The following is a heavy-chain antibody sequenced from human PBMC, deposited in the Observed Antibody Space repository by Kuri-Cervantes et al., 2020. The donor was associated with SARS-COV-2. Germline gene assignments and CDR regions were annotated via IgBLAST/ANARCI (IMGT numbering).Heavy chain of an antibody. CDR1: GFTFSSYA. Sequence: GGSLRLSCAASGFTFSSYAMSWVRQAPGKGLEWVSAISGSGGSTYYADSVKGRFTISRDNSKNTLYLQMNSLRAEDTAVYYCAKDKSVNFAKNYFDYWGQGTLVTVSS. D-gene: IGHD3-9*01. V-gene: IGHV3-23*01. CDR2: ISGSGGST. CDR3: AKDKSVNFAKNYFDY. J-gene: IGHJ4*02.